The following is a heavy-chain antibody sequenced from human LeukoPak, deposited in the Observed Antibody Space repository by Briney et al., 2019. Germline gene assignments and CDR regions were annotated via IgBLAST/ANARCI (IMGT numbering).Heavy chain of an antibody. J-gene: IGHJ3*02. V-gene: IGHV4-4*09. D-gene: IGHD2-2*02. CDR1: GGSISSYY. CDR2: IYTSGST. Sequence: SETLSLTCTVSGGSISSYYWSWIRQPPGKGLEWIGYIYTSGSTNYNPSLKSRVTISVDTSKNQFSLKLSSVTAADTPVYYCARHLAIPDAFDIWGQGTMVTVSS. CDR3: ARHLAIPDAFDI.